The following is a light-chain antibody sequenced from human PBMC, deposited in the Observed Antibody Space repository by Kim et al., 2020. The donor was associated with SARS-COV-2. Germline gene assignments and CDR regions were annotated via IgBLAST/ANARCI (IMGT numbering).Light chain of an antibody. V-gene: IGKV3-20*01. J-gene: IGKJ3*01. CDR3: QQYRSPIFT. Sequence: PGESATLSCRASQSVDSTYLAWYQQKPGQAPRLLIYGTSDRATGIPDRFSGSGSGTDFTLTISRLEPEDFAVYYCQQYRSPIFTFGPGTKVDIK. CDR2: GTS. CDR1: QSVDSTY.